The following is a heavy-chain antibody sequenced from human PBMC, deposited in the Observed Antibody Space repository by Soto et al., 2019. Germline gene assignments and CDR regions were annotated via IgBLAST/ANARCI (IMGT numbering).Heavy chain of an antibody. D-gene: IGHD6-13*01. CDR1: GFIFSGST. CDR2: IRSKSHNYAT. CDR3: LVGAAGGSPPY. J-gene: IGHJ4*02. Sequence: EVQLVESGGGLVQPGGSLTLSCAASGFIFSGSTMHWVRQGSGKGLEWLSRIRSKSHNYATTYAASVKGRFTISRDDSENTAYLQMNSLSTDDTAVYYCLVGAAGGSPPYSGQGTLVTVSS. V-gene: IGHV3-73*02.